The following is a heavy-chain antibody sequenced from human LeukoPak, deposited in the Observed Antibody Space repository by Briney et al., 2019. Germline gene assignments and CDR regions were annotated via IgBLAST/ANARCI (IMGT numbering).Heavy chain of an antibody. CDR2: IIPIFGTA. J-gene: IGHJ4*02. Sequence: GASVKVSCKASGGTFSSYAISWVRQAPGQGLEWMGRIIPIFGTANYAQKFQGRVTITTDESTSTAYMELSSLGSEDTAVYYCAGGYSYGYPYYFDYWGQGTLVTVSS. V-gene: IGHV1-69*05. CDR1: GGTFSSYA. D-gene: IGHD5-18*01. CDR3: AGGYSYGYPYYFDY.